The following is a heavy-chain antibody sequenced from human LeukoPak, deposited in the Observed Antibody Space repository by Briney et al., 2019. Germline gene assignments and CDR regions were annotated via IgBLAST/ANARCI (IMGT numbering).Heavy chain of an antibody. CDR2: TRNSDNNM. V-gene: IGHV3-11*01. D-gene: IGHD6-19*01. CDR1: GFTFSDYN. CDR3: ARRIAGDGSHAFDI. Sequence: PGGSLRLSCAASGFTFSDYNMGWTRQAPGKGLEWVSYTRNSDNNMFYADSVKGRFTISRDNAKYSVYLQMNSLRAEDTAVYYCARRIAGDGSHAFDIWGQGTMVTVSS. J-gene: IGHJ3*02.